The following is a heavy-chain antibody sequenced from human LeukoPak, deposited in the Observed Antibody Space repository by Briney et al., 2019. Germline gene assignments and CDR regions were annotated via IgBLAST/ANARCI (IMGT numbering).Heavy chain of an antibody. D-gene: IGHD6-6*01. CDR3: ARDPIWSSSSDFFYYMDV. Sequence: GGSLRLSCAASGFTFSSYAMSWVRQAPGKGLEWVSAISGSGGSTSYADSVKGRFTISRDNAKNSLYLQMNSLRAEDTAVYYCARDPIWSSSSDFFYYMDVWGKGTTVTVSS. V-gene: IGHV3-23*01. CDR2: ISGSGGST. J-gene: IGHJ6*03. CDR1: GFTFSSYA.